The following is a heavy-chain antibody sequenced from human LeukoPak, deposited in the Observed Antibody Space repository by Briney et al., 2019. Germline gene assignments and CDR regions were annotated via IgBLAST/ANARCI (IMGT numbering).Heavy chain of an antibody. V-gene: IGHV3-21*01. CDR3: AKSIAGRPDFDY. CDR2: ISSSSYYI. J-gene: IGHJ4*02. Sequence: GGSLRLSCGASGFTFSTYNMNWVCQAPGKGLQWVSSISSSSYYIYYADSVKGRFNISRDNAKNSLYLQMNSLRVDDTAIYYCAKSIAGRPDFDYWGQGTLVTVSA. CDR1: GFTFSTYN. D-gene: IGHD6-6*01.